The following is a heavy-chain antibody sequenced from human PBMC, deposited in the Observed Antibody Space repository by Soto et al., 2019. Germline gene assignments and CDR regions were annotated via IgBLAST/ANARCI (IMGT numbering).Heavy chain of an antibody. D-gene: IGHD1-7*01. CDR3: ARKLELRGSYYYYYDMDV. CDR1: GYTFTDYY. CDR2: INPNSGGT. J-gene: IGHJ6*02. Sequence: ASVKVSCKASGYTFTDYYMHWVRQAPGQGLEWMGWINPNSGGTNYAQKFQGRVTMTRDTSISTAYMELSRLRSDDTAVYYCARKLELRGSYYYYYDMDVWGQGTTVTSP. V-gene: IGHV1-2*02.